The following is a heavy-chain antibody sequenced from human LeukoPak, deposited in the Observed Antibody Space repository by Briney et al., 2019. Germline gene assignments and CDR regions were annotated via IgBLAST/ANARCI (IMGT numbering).Heavy chain of an antibody. D-gene: IGHD5-12*01. CDR2: IKQDGSEK. CDR1: RFTFSSYW. V-gene: IGHV3-7*01. CDR3: AKSPGGYSGPFGD. Sequence: GGSLRVSCAASRFTFSSYWMSWVRQAPGKGLEWVANIKQDGSEKYYVDSVKGRFTISRDNAKNSLYLQMNSLRVEDTAVYYCAKSPGGYSGPFGDWGQGTLVTVSS. J-gene: IGHJ4*02.